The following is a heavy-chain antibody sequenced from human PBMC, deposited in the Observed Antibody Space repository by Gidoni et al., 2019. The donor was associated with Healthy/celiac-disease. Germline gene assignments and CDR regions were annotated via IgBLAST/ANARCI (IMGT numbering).Heavy chain of an antibody. D-gene: IGHD2-2*02. CDR2: INHSGST. Sequence: QVQLQQWGAGLLKPSETLSLTCAVYGGSFSGYYRSWIRQPPGKGLEGIGEINHSGSTNYNPSLKSRVTISVDTSKNQFSLKLSSVTAADTAVYYCARGARYCSSTSCYNFAAVHPPKYPYYYYGMDVWGQGTTVTVSS. V-gene: IGHV4-34*01. CDR3: ARGARYCSSTSCYNFAAVHPPKYPYYYYGMDV. J-gene: IGHJ6*02. CDR1: GGSFSGYY.